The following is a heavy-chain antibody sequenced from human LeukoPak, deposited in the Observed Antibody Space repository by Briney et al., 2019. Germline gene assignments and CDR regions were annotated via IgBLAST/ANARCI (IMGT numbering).Heavy chain of an antibody. D-gene: IGHD4-23*01. CDR1: GFTFSSYW. CDR2: INQDGSEK. CDR3: ARDSDGGKIAFDY. V-gene: IGHV3-7*01. Sequence: SGGSLRLSCAASGFTFSSYWMSWVRQAPGKGLEWVANINQDGSEKYYVDSVKGRFTISRDNAKNSLYLQMNSLRAEDTAVYYCARDSDGGKIAFDYWGQGTLVTVSS. J-gene: IGHJ4*02.